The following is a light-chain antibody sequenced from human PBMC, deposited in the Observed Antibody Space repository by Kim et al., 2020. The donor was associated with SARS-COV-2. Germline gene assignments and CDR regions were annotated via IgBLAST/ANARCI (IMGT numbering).Light chain of an antibody. CDR3: QQYGNSPRT. CDR1: QSVSRNN. Sequence: SPGERATLSCRASQSVSRNNLAWHQQKPGQAPRLLIYGASSRATGIPDRFCGSGSGTDFTLTISRLEPEDFAVYYCQQYGNSPRTFGQGTKVDIK. V-gene: IGKV3-20*01. J-gene: IGKJ1*01. CDR2: GAS.